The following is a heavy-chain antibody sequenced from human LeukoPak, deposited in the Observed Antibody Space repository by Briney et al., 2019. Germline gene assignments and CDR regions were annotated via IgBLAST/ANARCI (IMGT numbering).Heavy chain of an antibody. J-gene: IGHJ4*02. CDR1: GFTFSSYS. CDR2: ISSSSSYI. CDR3: ASDSGSYLTY. V-gene: IGHV3-21*01. Sequence: KPGGSLRLSCAASGFTFSSYSMNWVRQAPGKGLEWVSSISSSSSYIYYADSVKGRFTISRDNAKNSLYLQMNSLRAEDTAVYYCASDSGSYLTYWGQGTLVTVSS. D-gene: IGHD1-26*01.